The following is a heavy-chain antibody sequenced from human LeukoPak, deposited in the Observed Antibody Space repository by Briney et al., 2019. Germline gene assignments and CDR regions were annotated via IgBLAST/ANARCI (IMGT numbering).Heavy chain of an antibody. J-gene: IGHJ4*02. V-gene: IGHV1-46*01. CDR1: GYTFTSYY. CDR2: INPSGGST. CDR3: ARDGGYSYGPPLGYFDY. D-gene: IGHD5-18*01. Sequence: ASVKVSCKASGYTFTSYYMHWVRQAPGQGLEWMGIINPSGGSTSYAQKFQGRVTMTRDTPTSTVYMELSSLRSEDTAVYYCARDGGYSYGPPLGYFDYWGQGTLVTVSS.